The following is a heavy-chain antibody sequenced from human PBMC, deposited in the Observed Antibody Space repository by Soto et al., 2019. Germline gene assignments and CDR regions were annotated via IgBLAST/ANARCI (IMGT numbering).Heavy chain of an antibody. D-gene: IGHD6-13*01. Sequence: ASVKISCKASGYTFTGYYMHWVRQAPGQGLEWMGWINPNSGGTNYAQKFQGWVTMTRDTSISTAYMELSRLRSDDTAVYYCARDPDSNPVNYYGMDVWGQGTTVTVSS. V-gene: IGHV1-2*04. J-gene: IGHJ6*02. CDR3: ARDPDSNPVNYYGMDV. CDR1: GYTFTGYY. CDR2: INPNSGGT.